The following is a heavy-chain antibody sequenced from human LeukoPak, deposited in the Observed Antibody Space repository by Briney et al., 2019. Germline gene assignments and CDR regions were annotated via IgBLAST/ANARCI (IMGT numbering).Heavy chain of an antibody. D-gene: IGHD3-22*01. J-gene: IGHJ4*02. Sequence: ASVKVSCKASGYTFTSYDINWVRQATGQGLEWMGWMNPNSGNTGYAQKFQGRVTMTRNTSISTAYMELSSLRSEDTAVYYCARGTEYYYDSSGYYQDYWGQGTLVTVSS. V-gene: IGHV1-8*01. CDR2: MNPNSGNT. CDR3: ARGTEYYYDSSGYYQDY. CDR1: GYTFTSYD.